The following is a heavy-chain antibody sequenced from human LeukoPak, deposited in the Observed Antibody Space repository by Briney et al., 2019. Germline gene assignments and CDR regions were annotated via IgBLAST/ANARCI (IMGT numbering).Heavy chain of an antibody. CDR1: GYTFTSYD. V-gene: IGHV1-8*01. D-gene: IGHD1-26*01. J-gene: IGHJ6*02. Sequence: SVKVSYKPSGYTFTSYDIMLLRQATGHERECMGWMNPFKGNTLFAQKFQARVTKTSKTSKSTVYMELSILRSEDTAVYYCASGDRGELRNYYYYYGMDVWGQGTTVTVSS. CDR3: ASGDRGELRNYYYYYGMDV. CDR2: MNPFKGNT.